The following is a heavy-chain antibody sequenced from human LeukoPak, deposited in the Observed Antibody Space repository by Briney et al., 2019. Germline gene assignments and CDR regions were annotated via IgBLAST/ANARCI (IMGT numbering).Heavy chain of an antibody. V-gene: IGHV4-39*01. CDR2: IYYSGST. Sequence: PSETLSLTCTVSGGSISSSSYYWGWIRQPPGKGLEWIGSIYYSGSTYYNPSLKSRVTISVDTSKNQFSLKLSSVTAADTAVYYCARLVLLWPYYFDYWGQGTLVTVSS. J-gene: IGHJ4*02. CDR3: ARLVLLWPYYFDY. CDR1: GGSISSSSYY. D-gene: IGHD3-10*01.